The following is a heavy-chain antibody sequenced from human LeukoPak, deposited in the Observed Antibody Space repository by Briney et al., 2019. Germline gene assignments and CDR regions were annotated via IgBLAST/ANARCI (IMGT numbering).Heavy chain of an antibody. J-gene: IGHJ4*02. V-gene: IGHV1-18*01. CDR3: ARGPRALGELFVVGDY. CDR1: GYTFTSYG. CDR2: ISAYNGNT. Sequence: ASVTVSCKASGYTFTSYGISWVRQAPGQGLEWMGWISAYNGNTNYAQKLQGRVTITTDTSTSTAYMELRSLRSDDTAVYYCARGPRALGELFVVGDYWGQGTLVTVSS. D-gene: IGHD3-10*01.